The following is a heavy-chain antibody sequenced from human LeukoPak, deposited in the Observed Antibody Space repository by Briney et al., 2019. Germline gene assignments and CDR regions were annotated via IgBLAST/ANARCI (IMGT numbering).Heavy chain of an antibody. D-gene: IGHD6-19*01. V-gene: IGHV3-30*02. CDR1: GFTFSSYG. CDR3: VKAGVAGTGYYYMDV. CDR2: IRYDGSNK. J-gene: IGHJ6*03. Sequence: GGSLRLSCAASGFTFSSYGMHWVRQAPGKGLEWVAFIRYDGSNKYYADSVKGRFTISRDNSKNTLYLQMNSLRAEDTAVYYCVKAGVAGTGYYYMDVWGKGTTVTVSS.